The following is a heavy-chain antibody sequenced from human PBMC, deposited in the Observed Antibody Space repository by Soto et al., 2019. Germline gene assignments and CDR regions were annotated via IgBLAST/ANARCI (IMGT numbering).Heavy chain of an antibody. D-gene: IGHD1-26*01. V-gene: IGHV1-18*01. Sequence: QVHLVQSGPEMKKPGASVKVSCKASGYTFSNSAISWVRQAPGQGLEWMGWISAYNGNKNYAQNGQGRVTMTTDTSTSTAYMELRSLRSDDTAVYYCARDVLGVGATPPFDSWGQGTLVIVSS. CDR1: GYTFSNSA. CDR2: ISAYNGNK. CDR3: ARDVLGVGATPPFDS. J-gene: IGHJ4*02.